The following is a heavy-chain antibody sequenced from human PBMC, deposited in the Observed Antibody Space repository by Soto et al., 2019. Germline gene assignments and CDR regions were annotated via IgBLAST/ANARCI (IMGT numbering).Heavy chain of an antibody. V-gene: IGHV6-1*01. CDR3: ARDGSGFHWYFDL. D-gene: IGHD6-19*01. CDR2: TYYRSKWYN. Sequence: QVQLRQSGPGLVKPSQTLSLICAISGDSVSSGTATWSWIRQSPSRGLEWLGRTYYRSKWYNDYAVSVRGRIVIPPDTSKNQLSLQVNSVTPEDTAIYFCARDGSGFHWYFDLWGRGTPVTVSS. J-gene: IGHJ2*01. CDR1: GDSVSSGTAT.